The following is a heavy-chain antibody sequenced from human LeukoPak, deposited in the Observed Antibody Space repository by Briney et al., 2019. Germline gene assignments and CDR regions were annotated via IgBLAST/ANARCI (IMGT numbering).Heavy chain of an antibody. CDR1: GYSFTSYW. Sequence: GESLKISCKGSGYSFTSYWIGWVRQMPGKGLEWRGIIYPGDSDTRYSPSFQGQVTISADKSISTAYLQWSSLKASDTATYYCARISRDGYNYVDYWGQGTLVTVSS. CDR2: IYPGDSDT. D-gene: IGHD5-24*01. V-gene: IGHV5-51*01. J-gene: IGHJ4*02. CDR3: ARISRDGYNYVDY.